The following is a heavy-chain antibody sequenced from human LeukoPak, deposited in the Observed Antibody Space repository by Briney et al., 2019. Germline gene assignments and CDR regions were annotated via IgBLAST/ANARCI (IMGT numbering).Heavy chain of an antibody. J-gene: IGHJ4*02. V-gene: IGHV3-53*01. D-gene: IGHD2-15*01. CDR1: GFTVSSSY. Sequence: PGGSLRLSCAASGFTVSSSYMSWVRQAPGKGLEWVSVIYSGGSTYYADSVKGRFTISRDNAKNSLYLQMNSLRAEDTAVYYCARDVCSGGSCYGRWGQGTLVTVSS. CDR2: IYSGGST. CDR3: ARDVCSGGSCYGR.